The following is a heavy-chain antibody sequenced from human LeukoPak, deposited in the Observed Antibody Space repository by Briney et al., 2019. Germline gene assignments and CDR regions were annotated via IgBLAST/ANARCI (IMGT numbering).Heavy chain of an antibody. CDR3: ASSIAAAGPYYYYGMDV. J-gene: IGHJ6*02. V-gene: IGHV3-11*01. Sequence: PGGSLRLSCAASGFTFSDYYMSWIRQAPGKGLEWVSYISSSGSTIYYADSVKGRFTISRDNAKNSLYLQMNSLRAEDTAVYYCASSIAAAGPYYYYGMDVWSQGTTVTVSS. D-gene: IGHD6-13*01. CDR1: GFTFSDYY. CDR2: ISSSGSTI.